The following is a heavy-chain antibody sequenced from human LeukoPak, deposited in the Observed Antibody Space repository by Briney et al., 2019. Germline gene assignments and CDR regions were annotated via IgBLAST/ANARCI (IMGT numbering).Heavy chain of an antibody. V-gene: IGHV3-30-3*01. Sequence: DGSNKYYADSVKGRFTISRDNSKNTLYLQMNSLRAEDTAVYYCARAEGNTGWYYYYGMDVWGQGTTVTVSS. CDR2: DGSNK. D-gene: IGHD4-23*01. CDR3: ARAEGNTGWYYYYGMDV. J-gene: IGHJ6*02.